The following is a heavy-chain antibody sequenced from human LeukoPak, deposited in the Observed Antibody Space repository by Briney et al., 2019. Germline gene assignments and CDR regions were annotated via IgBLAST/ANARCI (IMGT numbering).Heavy chain of an antibody. CDR1: GGSISNYY. D-gene: IGHD5-18*01. V-gene: IGHV4-59*01. CDR3: ARTTEGGYTYDYFYYYYMDV. Sequence: SETLSLTCTVSGGSISNYYWSWIRQPPGKGLEWIGYVDHTGSTKFNPSLNGRVSISRDTSNNFFSLRLRSVTAADTAVYYCARTTEGGYTYDYFYYYYMDVWGKGTTVTISS. CDR2: VDHTGST. J-gene: IGHJ6*03.